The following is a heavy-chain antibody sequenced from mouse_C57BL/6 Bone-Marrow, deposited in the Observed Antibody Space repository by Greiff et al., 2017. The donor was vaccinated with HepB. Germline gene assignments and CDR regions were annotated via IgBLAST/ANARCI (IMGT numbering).Heavy chain of an antibody. CDR3: ARHGGSYGSLDY. J-gene: IGHJ2*01. V-gene: IGHV5-12*01. CDR2: ISNGGGST. D-gene: IGHD1-1*01. Sequence: EVKVVESGGGLVQPGGSLKLSCAASGFTFSDYYMYWVRQTPEKRLEWVAYISNGGGSTYYPDTVKGRFTISRDNAKNTLYLQMSRLKSEDTAMYYCARHGGSYGSLDYWGQGTTLTVSS. CDR1: GFTFSDYY.